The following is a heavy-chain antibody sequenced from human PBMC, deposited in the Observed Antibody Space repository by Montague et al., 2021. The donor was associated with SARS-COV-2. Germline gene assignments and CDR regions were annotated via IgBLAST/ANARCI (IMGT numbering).Heavy chain of an antibody. D-gene: IGHD4-23*01. V-gene: IGHV4-59*01. J-gene: IGHJ4*02. CDR1: GRSINNYY. Sequence: SETLSLTCNVSGRSINNYYWSWIRQSPGRGLEWIGYIYYTGSTTHNPSLDSRVTISLDTSRDLVSLELRSLTAADTAVYYCARGGGWKRHFDYWGQGTLAAVSS. CDR3: ARGGGWKRHFDY. CDR2: IYYTGST.